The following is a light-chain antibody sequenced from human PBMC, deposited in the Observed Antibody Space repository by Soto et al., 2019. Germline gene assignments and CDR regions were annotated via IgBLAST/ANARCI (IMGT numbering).Light chain of an antibody. CDR2: GAS. J-gene: IGKJ1*01. CDR1: QSVSSY. CDR3: QQYNNWPPTWT. V-gene: IGKV3-15*01. Sequence: DIVMTQSPDSLTVSLGERATINCRASQSVSSYLAWYQQKPGQAPRLLIYGASTRATGIPARFSGSGSGTEFTLTISSLQSEDFAVYYCQQYNNWPPTWTFGQGTKVDIK.